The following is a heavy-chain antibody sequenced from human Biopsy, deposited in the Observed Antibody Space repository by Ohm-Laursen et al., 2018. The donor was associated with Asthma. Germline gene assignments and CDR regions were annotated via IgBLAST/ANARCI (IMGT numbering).Heavy chain of an antibody. CDR2: TQHSGYP. Sequence: SDTLSLTCAVYGGSFSSNYWSWIRQTPGKGLEWLGDTQHSGYPNLNPALRRRLTLSVDTSKNQFSLRLTSVTAADTAVYYCARGSSSRLSQWELLVSGGKRAHSYYGMDVWGQGTTVTVSS. V-gene: IGHV4-34*01. J-gene: IGHJ6*02. CDR3: ARGSSSRLSQWELLVSGGKRAHSYYGMDV. CDR1: GGSFSSNY. D-gene: IGHD1-26*01.